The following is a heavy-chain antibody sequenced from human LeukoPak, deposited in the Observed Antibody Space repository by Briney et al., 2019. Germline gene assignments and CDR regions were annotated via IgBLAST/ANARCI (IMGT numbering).Heavy chain of an antibody. CDR3: ARARFREWELLPRTDAFDI. V-gene: IGHV4-59*01. CDR1: GGSISSYY. J-gene: IGHJ3*02. D-gene: IGHD1-26*01. CDR2: IYYSGST. Sequence: SETLSLTCTVSGGSISSYYWSWIRQPPGKGLEWIGYIYYSGSTNYNPSLKSRVTISVDTSKNQFSLKLSSVTAADTAVCYCARARFREWELLPRTDAFDIWGQGTMVTVSS.